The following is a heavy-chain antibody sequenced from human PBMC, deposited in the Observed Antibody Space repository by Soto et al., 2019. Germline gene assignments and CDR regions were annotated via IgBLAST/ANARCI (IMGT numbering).Heavy chain of an antibody. CDR2: ISYDGSNK. V-gene: IGHV3-30*18. CDR3: AKDLIFGFDDY. J-gene: IGHJ4*02. D-gene: IGHD3-3*01. Sequence: QVQLVESGGGVVQPGRSRRLSCAASGFTFSSYGMHWVRQAPGKGLEWVAVISYDGSNKYYADSVKGRFTISRDNSKNTLYLQMNSLRAEDTAVYYCAKDLIFGFDDYWGQGTLVTVSS. CDR1: GFTFSSYG.